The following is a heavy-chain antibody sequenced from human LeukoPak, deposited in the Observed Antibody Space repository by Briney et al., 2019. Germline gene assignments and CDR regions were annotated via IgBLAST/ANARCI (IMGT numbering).Heavy chain of an antibody. CDR3: ARARVAAAGTGTTITNDY. CDR2: ISSSSSTI. D-gene: IGHD6-13*01. J-gene: IGHJ4*02. CDR1: GFTFSSYS. V-gene: IGHV3-48*01. Sequence: PGGSLRLSCAASGFTFSSYSMNWVRQAPGKGLEWVSYISSSSSTIDYADSVKGRFTISRDNAKNSLYLQMNSLRAEDTAVYYCARARVAAAGTGTTITNDYWGQGTLVTVSS.